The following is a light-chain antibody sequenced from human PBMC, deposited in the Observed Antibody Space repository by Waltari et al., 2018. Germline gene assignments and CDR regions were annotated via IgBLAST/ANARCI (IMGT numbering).Light chain of an antibody. CDR3: AAWDDSLNVI. CDR2: SDN. CDR1: NSNIGSTS. J-gene: IGLJ2*01. Sequence: QSVLTQPPSASGTPGQRVTISCSGSNSNIGSTSMNCYHLLQGVATTLLIYSDNPRPSWVPDRFSGSRCGHSASLAISGLQSEDEAGYYCAAWDDSLNVIFGGGTKLTVL. V-gene: IGLV1-44*01.